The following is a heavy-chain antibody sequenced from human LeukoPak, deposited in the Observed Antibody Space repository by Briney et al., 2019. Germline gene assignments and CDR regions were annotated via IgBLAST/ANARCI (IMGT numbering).Heavy chain of an antibody. D-gene: IGHD3-22*01. J-gene: IGHJ4*02. V-gene: IGHV1-18*01. CDR2: ISAYNGNT. CDR3: ARDWGYYYDSSGYTDY. CDR1: GYTFISYG. Sequence: ASVKVSCKASGYTFISYGISWVRQAPGQGLEWMGWISAYNGNTNYAQKLQGRVTMTTDTSTSTAYMELRSLRSDDTAVYYCARDWGYYYDSSGYTDYWGQGTLVTVSS.